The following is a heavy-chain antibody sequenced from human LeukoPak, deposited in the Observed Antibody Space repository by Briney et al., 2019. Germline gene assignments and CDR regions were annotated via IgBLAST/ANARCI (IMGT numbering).Heavy chain of an antibody. J-gene: IGHJ4*02. CDR1: GFTFSSYW. CDR3: AKDRLRYCSSTSCYAGDY. Sequence: GGSLRLSCAASGFTFSSYWMHWVRQAPGKGLVWVSRINSDGSSTSYADSVKGRFTISRDDSKNTLYLQMNSLRAEDTAVYYCAKDRLRYCSSTSCYAGDYWGQGTLVTVSS. V-gene: IGHV3-74*01. D-gene: IGHD2-2*01. CDR2: INSDGSST.